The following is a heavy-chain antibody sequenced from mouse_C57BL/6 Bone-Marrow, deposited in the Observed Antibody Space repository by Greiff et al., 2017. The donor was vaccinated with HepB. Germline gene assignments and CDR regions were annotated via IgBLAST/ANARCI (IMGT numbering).Heavy chain of an antibody. D-gene: IGHD4-1*01. CDR2: IDPSDSYT. V-gene: IGHV1-69*01. Sequence: QVQLQQPGAELVMPGASVKLSCKASGYTFTSYWMHWVKQRPGQGLEWIGEIDPSDSYTNYNQKFKGKSTVTVDKSSSTAYMQLSSLTSEDSAVYYCARKLRAMDYWGQGTSVTVSS. J-gene: IGHJ4*01. CDR3: ARKLRAMDY. CDR1: GYTFTSYW.